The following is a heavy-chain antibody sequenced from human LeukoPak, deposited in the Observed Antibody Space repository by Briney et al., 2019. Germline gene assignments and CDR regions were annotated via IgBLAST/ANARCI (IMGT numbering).Heavy chain of an antibody. Sequence: GGSLRLSCAASGFTFSSYAMSWVRQAPGKGLEWVSAISGSGGSTYYADSVKGRFTISRDNSKNTLYLQMNSLRAEDTAVYYCAKEFSPGQWLVFGCFVYWGQGTLVTVSS. D-gene: IGHD6-19*01. CDR3: AKEFSPGQWLVFGCFVY. CDR2: ISGSGGST. J-gene: IGHJ4*02. V-gene: IGHV3-23*01. CDR1: GFTFSSYA.